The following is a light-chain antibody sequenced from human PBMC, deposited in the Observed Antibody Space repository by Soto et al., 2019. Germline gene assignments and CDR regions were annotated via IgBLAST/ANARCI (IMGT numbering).Light chain of an antibody. CDR1: SSNTGADYD. CDR2: STN. CDR3: AVWDDSLSGWV. Sequence: QSVLTQPPSVSGAPGQRVTISCTGSSSNTGADYDVHWYQHLPGSAPKLLIYSTNQRPSGVPDRISGSKSGTSATLAISGLRFEDEADYYCAVWDDSLSGWVFGGGTQLTVL. V-gene: IGLV1-40*01. J-gene: IGLJ3*02.